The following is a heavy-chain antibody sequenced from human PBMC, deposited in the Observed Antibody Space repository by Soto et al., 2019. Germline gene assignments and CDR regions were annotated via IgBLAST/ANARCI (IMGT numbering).Heavy chain of an antibody. V-gene: IGHV3-23*01. CDR3: AKDSGSGSYYPMADYFDY. CDR1: GFTFSSYA. Sequence: GGSLRLSCAASGFTFSSYAMSWARQAPGKGLEWVSAISGSGGSTYYADSVKGRFTISRDNSKNTMYLQMNSMRAEDTAVYYCAKDSGSGSYYPMADYFDYWGQGTMVTVYS. J-gene: IGHJ4*02. CDR2: ISGSGGST. D-gene: IGHD3-10*01.